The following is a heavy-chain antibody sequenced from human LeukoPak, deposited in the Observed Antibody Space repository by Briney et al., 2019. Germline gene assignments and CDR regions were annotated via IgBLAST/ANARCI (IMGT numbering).Heavy chain of an antibody. CDR2: VHYSGNT. D-gene: IGHD3-10*01. Sequence: PSETLSLTCTVSGGSISSRNFYWGWIRQSPGKGLEWMGSVHYSGNTYSNPSHKSRVTVSVDTSRNQFSLKLTSVTAADTAVYYCARYGRSGESRAYWGQGTLVTVSS. CDR1: GGSISSRNFY. CDR3: ARYGRSGESRAY. V-gene: IGHV4-39*01. J-gene: IGHJ4*02.